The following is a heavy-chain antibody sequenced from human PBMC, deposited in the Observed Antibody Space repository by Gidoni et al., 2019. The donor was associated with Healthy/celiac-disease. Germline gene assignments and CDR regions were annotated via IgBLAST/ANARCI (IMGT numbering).Heavy chain of an antibody. CDR1: GGSFSGYY. D-gene: IGHD4-17*01. Sequence: QVQLQQWGAGLWKPSETLSHTCAVYGGSFSGYYWSWIRQPPGKGLEWSGEINHSGSTPYPPSLKRRVTISVDTSKTQFSLKLCSVPAADTAVYYCARPTTTGGAFDIWGQGTMVTVSS. CDR2: INHSGST. V-gene: IGHV4-34*01. CDR3: ARPTTTGGAFDI. J-gene: IGHJ3*02.